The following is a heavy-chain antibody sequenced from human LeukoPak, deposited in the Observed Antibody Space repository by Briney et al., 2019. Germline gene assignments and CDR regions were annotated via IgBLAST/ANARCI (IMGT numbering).Heavy chain of an antibody. J-gene: IGHJ4*02. Sequence: ASVXXXXKASGYTFTSYYMHWVRQAPGQGLEWRGIINPSGGSTSYAQKFQGRVTMTRDTSTSTVYMELSSLRSEDTAVYYCASGGYRLSPADYWGQGTLVTVSS. CDR3: ASGGYRLSPADY. D-gene: IGHD5-12*01. CDR1: GYTFTSYY. CDR2: INPSGGST. V-gene: IGHV1-46*01.